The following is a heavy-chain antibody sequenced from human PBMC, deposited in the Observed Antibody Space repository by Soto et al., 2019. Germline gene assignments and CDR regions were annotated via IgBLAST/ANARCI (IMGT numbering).Heavy chain of an antibody. J-gene: IGHJ4*02. Sequence: GGSLRLSCAASGVTVSSYAMSWVRQAPGKGLEWVSAISGSGGSTYYADSVKGRFTISRDNSKNTLYLQMNSLRAEDTAVYYCAKVGGPTTVTTTYYFDYWGQGTLVTVSS. CDR2: ISGSGGST. D-gene: IGHD4-17*01. V-gene: IGHV3-23*01. CDR3: AKVGGPTTVTTTYYFDY. CDR1: GVTVSSYA.